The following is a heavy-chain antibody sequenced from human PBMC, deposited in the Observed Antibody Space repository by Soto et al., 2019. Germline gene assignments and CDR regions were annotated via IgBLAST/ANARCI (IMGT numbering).Heavy chain of an antibody. J-gene: IGHJ2*01. CDR2: ISGSGGST. Sequence: EVQLLESGGGLVQPGGSLRLSCAASGFTFSSYAMNWVRQAPGKGLEWVSGISGSGGSTYYADSVKGRFTISRDNSKNTLYLQMNSLRAEDTALYYCAKDRQGSGPEFDLWGRGTLVTVSS. D-gene: IGHD3-10*01. CDR1: GFTFSSYA. V-gene: IGHV3-23*01. CDR3: AKDRQGSGPEFDL.